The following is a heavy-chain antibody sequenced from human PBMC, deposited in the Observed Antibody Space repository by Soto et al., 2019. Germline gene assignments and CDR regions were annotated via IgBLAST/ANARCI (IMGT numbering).Heavy chain of an antibody. V-gene: IGHV3-30*18. CDR1: GFTFSLYG. Sequence: QVQLVESGGGVVQPGKSVRLSCAASGFTFSLYGINWVRQAPGKGLEWVAFITYEGSHQDYVDSVKGRFTLSRDNSKNTVYLQMNSLRPEDTAVYYCAKDVPAAGDNYYSTGLAVWGHGTTVTVS. J-gene: IGHJ6*02. CDR3: AKDVPAAGDNYYSTGLAV. CDR2: ITYEGSHQ. D-gene: IGHD4-4*01.